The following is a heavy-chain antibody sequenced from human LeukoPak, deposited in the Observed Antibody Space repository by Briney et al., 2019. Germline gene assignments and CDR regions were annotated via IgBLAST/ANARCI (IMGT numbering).Heavy chain of an antibody. J-gene: IGHJ5*02. CDR2: INPNSGGT. Sequence: ASVKVSCTASVYTFTGYYMHWVRQAPGQGLEWMGWINPNSGGTNYAQKFQGRVTMTRDTSISTAYMELSRLRSDDTAVYYCARAEFGEFQFDPWGQGTLVTVSS. D-gene: IGHD3-10*01. V-gene: IGHV1-2*02. CDR1: VYTFTGYY. CDR3: ARAEFGEFQFDP.